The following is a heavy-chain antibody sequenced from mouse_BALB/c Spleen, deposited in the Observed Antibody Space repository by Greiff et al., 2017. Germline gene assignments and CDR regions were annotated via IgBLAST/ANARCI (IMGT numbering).Heavy chain of an antibody. J-gene: IGHJ4*01. V-gene: IGHV1-80*01. Sequence: VQLQESGAELVRPGSSVKISCKASGYAFSSYWMNWVKQRPGQGLEWIGQIYPGDGDTNYNGKFKGKATLTADKSSSTTYMQHSSLTSEDSAVYYCARSNDYDGGYAMDYWGQGTSVTVSS. CDR2: IYPGDGDT. D-gene: IGHD2-4*01. CDR1: GYAFSSYW. CDR3: ARSNDYDGGYAMDY.